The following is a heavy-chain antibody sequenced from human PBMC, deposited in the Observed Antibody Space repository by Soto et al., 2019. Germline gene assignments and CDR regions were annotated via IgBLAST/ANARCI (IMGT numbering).Heavy chain of an antibody. CDR1: GGSISSGGYY. D-gene: IGHD3-22*01. CDR2: TYHSGST. CDR3: AKGINYYDSSGDSWLDP. Sequence: TSETLSLTCTVSGGSISSGGYYWSWIRQHPGKGLEWIGYTYHSGSTYYNPSLKSRITMSVDTPKNQFSLRLSSVTAADTAIYYCAKGINYYDSSGDSWLDPWGQGTLVTVSS. J-gene: IGHJ5*02. V-gene: IGHV4-31*03.